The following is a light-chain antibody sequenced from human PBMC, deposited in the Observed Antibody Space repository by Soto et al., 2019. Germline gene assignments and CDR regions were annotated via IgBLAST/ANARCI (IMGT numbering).Light chain of an antibody. Sequence: QSVLTQPPSVSAAPGQRVTISCSGANSNIGNNHVSWYQQLPGAAPKLLIYDNDYRPSGISDRFSGSKSGTSATLAITGLQNGDEAVYYCGTWDSSLSSGGVFGGGTQLTVL. V-gene: IGLV1-51*01. CDR1: NSNIGNNH. J-gene: IGLJ3*02. CDR2: DND. CDR3: GTWDSSLSSGGV.